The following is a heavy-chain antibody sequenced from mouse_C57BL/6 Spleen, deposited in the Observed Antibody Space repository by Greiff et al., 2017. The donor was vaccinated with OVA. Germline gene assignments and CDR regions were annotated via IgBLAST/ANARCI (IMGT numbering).Heavy chain of an antibody. J-gene: IGHJ1*03. CDR1: GYTFTSYW. Sequence: VQLQQPGAELVKPGASVKLSCKASGYTFTSYWMQWVKQRPGQGLEWIGEIDPSDSYTNYNQKFKGKATLTVDTSSSTAYMQLSSLTSEDSAFYYCARRTPSYGSLWYFDVWGTGTTVTVSS. D-gene: IGHD1-1*01. CDR3: ARRTPSYGSLWYFDV. CDR2: IDPSDSYT. V-gene: IGHV1-50*01.